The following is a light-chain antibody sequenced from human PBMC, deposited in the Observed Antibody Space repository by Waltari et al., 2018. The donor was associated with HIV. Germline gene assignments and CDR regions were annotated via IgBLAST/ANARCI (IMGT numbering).Light chain of an antibody. CDR1: QSLLHSNRYTY. V-gene: IGKV2-28*01. CDR2: LGS. J-gene: IGKJ2*01. CDR3: MQALQTPYT. Sequence: DIVMTHSPLSLPVTPGEPASISCRSSQSLLHSNRYTYLDWYLQKPGQSPQLLIYLGSNRASGVPDRFSGSGSGTDFTLKISRVEAEDVGVYYCMQALQTPYTFGQGTKLEIK.